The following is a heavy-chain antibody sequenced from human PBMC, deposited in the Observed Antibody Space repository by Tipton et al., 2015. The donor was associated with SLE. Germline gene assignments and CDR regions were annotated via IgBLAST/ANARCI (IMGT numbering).Heavy chain of an antibody. V-gene: IGHV3-21*03. D-gene: IGHD1-26*01. Sequence: SLRLSCAASGFTFSSYSMNWVRQAPGKGLEWVSSISSSSSYIYYADSVKGRFTISRDNAKNSLYLQMNSLRAEDTAVYYCARGGEGGATPFDYWGHGTLVTVSA. CDR2: ISSSSSYI. CDR1: GFTFSSYS. J-gene: IGHJ4*01. CDR3: ARGGEGGATPFDY.